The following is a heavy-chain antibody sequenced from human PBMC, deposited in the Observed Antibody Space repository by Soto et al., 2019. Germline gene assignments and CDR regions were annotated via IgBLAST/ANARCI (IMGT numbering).Heavy chain of an antibody. V-gene: IGHV3-48*03. J-gene: IGHJ4*02. CDR2: ISSSGSTI. Sequence: GGSLRLSCAASGFTFSSYEMNWVRQAPGKGLERVSYISSSGSTIYYAGSVKGRFTISRDNAKNSLYLQMNSLRAEDTAVYYCATIARGWLQPNFDYWGQGTLVTVSS. D-gene: IGHD5-12*01. CDR3: ATIARGWLQPNFDY. CDR1: GFTFSSYE.